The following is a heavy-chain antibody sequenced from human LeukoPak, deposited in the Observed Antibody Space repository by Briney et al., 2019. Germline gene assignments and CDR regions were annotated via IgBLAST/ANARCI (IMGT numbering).Heavy chain of an antibody. D-gene: IGHD3-3*01. V-gene: IGHV1-58*02. CDR1: GFTFSSSA. CDR3: AAAYDFWSGDYDY. CDR2: IVVGSGNT. Sequence: SVTLSCKASGFTFSSSAMQWVRQARGQRLEWIGWIVVGSGNTNYAQKFQERVTITRDMSTSTGYMELSSLRSEDTAVYYCAAAYDFWSGDYDYWGQGALVTVSS. J-gene: IGHJ4*02.